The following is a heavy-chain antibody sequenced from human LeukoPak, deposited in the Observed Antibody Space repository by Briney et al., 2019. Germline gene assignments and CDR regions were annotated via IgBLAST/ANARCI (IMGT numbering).Heavy chain of an antibody. Sequence: ASVKVSCKASGYTFTSYDINWVRQATGQGLEWMGWMNPNSGNTGYAQKFQGRVTITRNTSISTAYMELSSLRSEDTAVYYCARQNFWSGYYVMDVWGKGTTVTVSS. CDR1: GYTFTSYD. J-gene: IGHJ6*03. CDR3: ARQNFWSGYYVMDV. D-gene: IGHD3-3*01. CDR2: MNPNSGNT. V-gene: IGHV1-8*03.